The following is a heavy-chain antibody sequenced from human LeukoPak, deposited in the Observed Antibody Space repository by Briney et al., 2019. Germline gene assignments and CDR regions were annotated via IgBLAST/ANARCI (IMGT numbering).Heavy chain of an antibody. Sequence: KASETLSLTCAVYGGSFSGYYWSWIRQPPGKGLEWIGEINHSGSTNYNPSLKSRVTISVDTSKNQFSLKLSSVTAADTAVYYCARVPVLRFLEWLPLDAFYIWGQGTMVTVSS. J-gene: IGHJ3*02. CDR1: GGSFSGYY. V-gene: IGHV4-34*01. CDR3: ARVPVLRFLEWLPLDAFYI. D-gene: IGHD3-3*01. CDR2: INHSGST.